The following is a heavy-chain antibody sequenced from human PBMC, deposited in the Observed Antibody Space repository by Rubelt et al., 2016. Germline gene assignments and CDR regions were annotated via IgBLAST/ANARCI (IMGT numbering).Heavy chain of an antibody. CDR1: GYTFTSYG. J-gene: IGHJ5*02. CDR2: ISAYNGNT. V-gene: IGHV1-18*01. Sequence: QVQLVQSGAEVKKPGASVKVSCKASGYTFTSYGISWVRQAPGQGLEWMGWISAYNGNTNYAQKLQGRVAMTTDTSTSTAYMELRSLRSDDTAVYYCAGCYGSGSYGNWFDPWGQGTLVTVSS. CDR3: AGCYGSGSYGNWFDP. D-gene: IGHD3-10*01.